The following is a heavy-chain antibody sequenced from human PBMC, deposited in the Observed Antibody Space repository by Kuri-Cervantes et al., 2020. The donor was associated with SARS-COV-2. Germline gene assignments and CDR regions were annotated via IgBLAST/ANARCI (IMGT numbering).Heavy chain of an antibody. J-gene: IGHJ4*02. CDR3: AGGRVRAGDLIGDLDY. D-gene: IGHD3-10*01. CDR1: GASIGSTDSY. Sequence: SETLSLTCTVSGASIGSTDSYWGWIRQPPGKGLEWIGYIYYSGSTNYNPSLKSRVTISVDTSKNQFSLKLSSVTAADTAVYYCAGGRVRAGDLIGDLDYWGQGTLVTVSS. V-gene: IGHV4-61*08. CDR2: IYYSGST.